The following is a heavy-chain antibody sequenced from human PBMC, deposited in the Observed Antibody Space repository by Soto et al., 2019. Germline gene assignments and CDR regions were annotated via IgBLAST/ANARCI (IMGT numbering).Heavy chain of an antibody. CDR1: GGSISSYY. V-gene: IGHV4-59*12. CDR3: ARVPRITMVRGVIMPAPYVMDF. J-gene: IGHJ6*02. D-gene: IGHD3-10*01. Sequence: SETLSLTCTVSGGSISSYYWSWIRQPPGKGLEWIGYIYYSGSTNYNPSLKSRVTISVDTSKNQFSLKLSSVTAADTAVYYCARVPRITMVRGVIMPAPYVMDFWGQGTTVIVSS. CDR2: IYYSGST.